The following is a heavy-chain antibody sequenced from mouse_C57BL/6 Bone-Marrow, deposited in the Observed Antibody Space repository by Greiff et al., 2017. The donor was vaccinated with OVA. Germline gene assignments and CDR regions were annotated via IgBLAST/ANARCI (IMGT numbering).Heavy chain of an antibody. Sequence: QVQLQQPGAELVKPGASVKMSCKASGYTFTSYWITWVKQRPGQGLEWIGDIYPGSGSTNYTEKFKSKATLTVNTSSSTAYMQLSSLTSEDSAVYYCARTFLTTGYFDVWGTGTTVTVSS. CDR3: ARTFLTTGYFDV. CDR2: IYPGSGST. CDR1: GYTFTSYW. J-gene: IGHJ1*03. D-gene: IGHD1-1*01. V-gene: IGHV1-55*01.